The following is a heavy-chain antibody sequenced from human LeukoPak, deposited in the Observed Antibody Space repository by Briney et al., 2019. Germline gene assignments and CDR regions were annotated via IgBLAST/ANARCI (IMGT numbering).Heavy chain of an antibody. CDR3: ARDARIVGGAFDI. D-gene: IGHD3-22*01. CDR1: GXTFSSYS. V-gene: IGHV3-21*01. J-gene: IGHJ3*02. Sequence: GGSLRLSCAASGXTFSSYSMNWVRQAPGKGLEWVSSISSSSSYIYYADSVKGRFTISRDNAKNSLYLQMNSLRAEDTAVYYCARDARIVGGAFDIWGQGTMVTVSS. CDR2: ISSSSSYI.